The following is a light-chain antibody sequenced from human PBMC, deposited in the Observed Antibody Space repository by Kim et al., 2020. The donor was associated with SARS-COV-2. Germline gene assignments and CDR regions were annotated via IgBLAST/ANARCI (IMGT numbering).Light chain of an antibody. CDR3: QQYGTSPWT. CDR1: QSVRSSY. CDR2: GAS. J-gene: IGKJ1*01. V-gene: IGKV3-20*01. Sequence: EIVLTQSPGTLSLSPGERATLSCRASQSVRSSYLAWYQQKSGQAPRLLIYGASSRATGIPVRFSGSGSGTDFTLTISRLEPEDFAVYYCQQYGTSPWTFGQGTKVDIK.